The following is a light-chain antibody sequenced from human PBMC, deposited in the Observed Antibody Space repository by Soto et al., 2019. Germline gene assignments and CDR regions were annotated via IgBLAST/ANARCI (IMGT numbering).Light chain of an antibody. CDR3: QQSSDWPRT. Sequence: EIVMTQSPAALSVSPGERATLSRRASQSVSNRLAWYQQRPGQAPRLLIYRASARATGIPARFSGSGSGTEFTLTISSLQSEDFAIYYCQQSSDWPRTFGHGTKVEIK. CDR1: QSVSNR. J-gene: IGKJ1*01. CDR2: RAS. V-gene: IGKV3-15*01.